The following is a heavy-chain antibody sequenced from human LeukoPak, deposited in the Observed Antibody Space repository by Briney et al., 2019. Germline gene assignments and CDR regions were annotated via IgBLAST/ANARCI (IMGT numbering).Heavy chain of an antibody. CDR3: ARGELRYFDWRNFYFDY. D-gene: IGHD3-9*01. Sequence: NPSETLSLTCTVSGGSISSYYWSWIRQHPGKGLEWIGYIYYSGSTYYNPSLKSRVTISVDTSKNQFSLKLSSVTAADTAVYYCARGELRYFDWRNFYFDYWGQGTLVTVSS. J-gene: IGHJ4*02. V-gene: IGHV4-59*06. CDR2: IYYSGST. CDR1: GGSISSYY.